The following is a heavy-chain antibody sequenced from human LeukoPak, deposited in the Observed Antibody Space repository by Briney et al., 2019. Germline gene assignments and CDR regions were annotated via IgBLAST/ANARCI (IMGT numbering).Heavy chain of an antibody. D-gene: IGHD6-13*01. CDR2: IGGSGGTT. J-gene: IGHJ4*03. Sequence: GGSLRLSCAASGFTFINNAVSWVRQAPGQGLEWVSSIGGSGGTTYYADSVKGRFTISRDTSTNTLYLQMNSLRAEDTAVYYRAKSTSGLSWGELDFWGQGTQVTVAS. CDR3: AKSTSGLSWGELDF. CDR1: GFTFINNA. V-gene: IGHV3-23*01.